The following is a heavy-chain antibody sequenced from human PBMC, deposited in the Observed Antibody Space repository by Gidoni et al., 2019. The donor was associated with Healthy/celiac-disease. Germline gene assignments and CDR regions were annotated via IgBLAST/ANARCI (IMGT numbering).Heavy chain of an antibody. D-gene: IGHD6-19*01. J-gene: IGHJ3*02. CDR2: ISYDGSNK. CDR1: GFTFSSYA. Sequence: QVQLVESGGGVVQPGRSLRLSCAASGFTFSSYAMHWVRQAPGKGLEWVAVISYDGSNKYYADSVKGRFTISRDNSKNTLYLQMNSLRAEDTAVYYCAREARQWLVHDAFDIWGQGTMVTVSS. CDR3: AREARQWLVHDAFDI. V-gene: IGHV3-30-3*01.